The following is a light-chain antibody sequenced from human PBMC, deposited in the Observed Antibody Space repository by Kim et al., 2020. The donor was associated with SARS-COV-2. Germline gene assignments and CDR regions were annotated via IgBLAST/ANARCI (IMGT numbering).Light chain of an antibody. V-gene: IGKV3-20*01. CDR3: QQYGSSPQT. Sequence: EIVLTQSPGTLSLSPGERATLSCRARQSVPRNYLAWYHHKPGQAPRLLLYDASTRATGVPDRFSGSGSGTDFTLTISRLEPEDFAVYYCQQYGSSPQTFGQGTKVDIK. J-gene: IGKJ2*01. CDR2: DAS. CDR1: QSVPRNY.